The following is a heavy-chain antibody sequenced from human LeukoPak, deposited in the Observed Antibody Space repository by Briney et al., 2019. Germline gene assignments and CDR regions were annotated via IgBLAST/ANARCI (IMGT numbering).Heavy chain of an antibody. CDR3: ARLSQVRGFDY. V-gene: IGHV1-46*01. Sequence: GASVKVSCKASGYTFTSYYMHWVRQAPGRGLEWMGIINPSGGSTSYAQKFQGRVTMTRDTSTSTVYMELSSLRSEDTAVYYCARLSQVRGFDYWGQGTLVTVSS. CDR2: INPSGGST. CDR1: GYTFTSYY. J-gene: IGHJ4*02. D-gene: IGHD3-10*01.